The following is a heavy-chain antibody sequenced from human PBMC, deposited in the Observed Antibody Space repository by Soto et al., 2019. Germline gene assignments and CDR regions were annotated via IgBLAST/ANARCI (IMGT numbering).Heavy chain of an antibody. J-gene: IGHJ4*02. CDR1: GFTFSGYW. CDR3: ARGRLTFDN. V-gene: IGHV3-7*01. D-gene: IGHD2-8*01. CDR2: IKQDGSEK. Sequence: GGSLRLSCAASGFTFSGYWMTWVRQAPGKGLEWVANIKQDGSEKYYVDSVKGRFTISRDNAKNSLSLQLNSLRGEDTAVYYCARGRLTFDNWGQGALVTVSS.